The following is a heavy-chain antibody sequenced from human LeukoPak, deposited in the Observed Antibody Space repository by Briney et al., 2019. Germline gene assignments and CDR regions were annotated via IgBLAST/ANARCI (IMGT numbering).Heavy chain of an antibody. D-gene: IGHD3-22*01. V-gene: IGHV3-21*04. CDR2: ISSSSSYI. CDR3: AKGSTYYYGSSAWFDY. Sequence: GGSLRLSCAASGFTFSSYSMNWVRQAPGKGLEWVSSISSSSSYIYYADSVKGRFTISRDNAKNSLYLHMNSLRAEDMALYYCAKGSTYYYGSSAWFDYWGQGTLVTVSS. J-gene: IGHJ4*02. CDR1: GFTFSSYS.